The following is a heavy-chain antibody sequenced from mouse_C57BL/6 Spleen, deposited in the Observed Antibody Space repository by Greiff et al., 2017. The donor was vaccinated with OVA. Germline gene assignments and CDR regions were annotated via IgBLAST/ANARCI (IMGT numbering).Heavy chain of an antibody. CDR3: ARRELYYGNYEGYFDV. CDR2: ISYDGSN. V-gene: IGHV3-6*01. J-gene: IGHJ1*03. D-gene: IGHD2-1*01. CDR1: GYSITSGYY. Sequence: EVQLVESGPGLVKPSQSLSLTCSVTGYSITSGYYWNWIRQFPGNKLEWMGYISYDGSNNYNPSLKNRISITRDTPKNQFFLKLNSVTTEDTATYYCARRELYYGNYEGYFDVWGTGTTVTVSS.